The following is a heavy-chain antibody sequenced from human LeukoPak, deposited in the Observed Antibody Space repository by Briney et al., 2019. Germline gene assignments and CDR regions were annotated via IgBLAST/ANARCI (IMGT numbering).Heavy chain of an antibody. Sequence: PSETLSLTCAVSGVASSNYYWSWVRQSPRKGLEWIGEINHSGYTNYNPSLKSRVTMSIDTSKNQFSLMLTSVTAADTAVYYCTRAVAGHPDWGQGTPVTVSS. J-gene: IGHJ4*02. CDR1: GVASSNYY. D-gene: IGHD6-19*01. V-gene: IGHV4-34*01. CDR2: INHSGYT. CDR3: TRAVAGHPD.